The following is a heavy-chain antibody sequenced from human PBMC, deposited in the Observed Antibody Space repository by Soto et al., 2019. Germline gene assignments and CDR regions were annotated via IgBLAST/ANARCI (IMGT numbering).Heavy chain of an antibody. CDR2: ISGSGAST. CDR1: GFTFSSYA. J-gene: IGHJ4*02. Sequence: GGSLRLSCAASGFTFSSYAMSWVRQAPGKGLEWVSAISGSGASTYYADSVKGRFTISRDNPKNTLYLQMSSLRVEDTAVYYCAKDGGYRDSSSCYAVDYWGQGTLVTVSS. CDR3: AKDGGYRDSSSCYAVDY. D-gene: IGHD2-2*01. V-gene: IGHV3-23*01.